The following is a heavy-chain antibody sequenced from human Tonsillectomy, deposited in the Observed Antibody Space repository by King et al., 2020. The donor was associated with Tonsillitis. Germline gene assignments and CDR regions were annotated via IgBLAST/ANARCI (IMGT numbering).Heavy chain of an antibody. V-gene: IGHV5-51*01. CDR2: IYPGDSDT. CDR3: ARSDRSASEADAFDI. CDR1: GYSFTNYW. J-gene: IGHJ3*02. D-gene: IGHD2-15*01. Sequence: VQLVESGAEVKKPGESLRISCKASGYSFTNYWIGWVRQMPGKGLEWMGIIYPGDSDTRYSPSFQGQVTISADKSINTAYLQWSSLKASDSAMYYCARSDRSASEADAFDIWGQGTMVTVSS.